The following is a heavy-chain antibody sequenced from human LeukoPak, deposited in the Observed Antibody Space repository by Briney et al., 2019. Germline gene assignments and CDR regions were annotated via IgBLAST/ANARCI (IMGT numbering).Heavy chain of an antibody. CDR3: ARQAAQTYDY. J-gene: IGHJ4*02. CDR1: RFTFSNSW. CDR2: IKQDGSEK. Sequence: GGSLRLSCAASRFTFSNSWMSWVRQAPGKGLEWVANIKQDGSEKYYVDSVKGRFTISRDNAKNSLYLRMNSLRAEDTAVYYCARQAAQTYDYWGQGTLVTVSS. V-gene: IGHV3-7*01.